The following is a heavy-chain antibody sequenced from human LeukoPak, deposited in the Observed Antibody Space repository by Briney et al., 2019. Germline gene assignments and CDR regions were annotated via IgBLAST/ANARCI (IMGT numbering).Heavy chain of an antibody. D-gene: IGHD3-10*01. CDR2: TSSDLNVK. J-gene: IGHJ4*02. CDR3: PSLYFDY. V-gene: IGHV3-30-3*01. CDR1: GFTFRNYA. Sequence: HPGGSLRLSCAASGFTFRNYAIHWVRQAPGKGLEWVAVTSSDLNVKLYADSVKGRFTISRDNSRSTLYLQMKSLRPEDYGSGSPPSLYFDYWGQGTLVTVSS.